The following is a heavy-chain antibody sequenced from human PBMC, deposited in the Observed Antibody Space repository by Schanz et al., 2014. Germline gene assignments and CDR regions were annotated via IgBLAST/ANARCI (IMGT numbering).Heavy chain of an antibody. D-gene: IGHD2-21*01. J-gene: IGHJ4*02. CDR2: MSGSGSTA. CDR3: AKSKSQLPLFDY. Sequence: EVRLVESGGGLVKPGGSLRLSCAASGFTFFGSFAMSWVRQAPGKGLEWVSGMSGSGSTADYADSVKGRFTISRDNSRKTLYLQMNSLRADDTAVYYCAKSKSQLPLFDYWGQGTLVAVSS. V-gene: IGHV3-23*04. CDR1: GFTFFGSFA.